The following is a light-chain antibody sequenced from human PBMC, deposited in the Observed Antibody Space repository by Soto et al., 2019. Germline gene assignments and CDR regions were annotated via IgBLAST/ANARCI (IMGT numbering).Light chain of an antibody. V-gene: IGKV1-39*01. J-gene: IGKJ1*01. Sequence: DIQMTQSPSTLSASVGDRVTITCLASQSISSFLAWYQQKPGKAPKLLIYDASSLESGVPSRFSGSGSGTDFTLTISSLQPEDFATYYCQQSYSTPITFGQGTKVDIK. CDR3: QQSYSTPIT. CDR1: QSISSF. CDR2: DAS.